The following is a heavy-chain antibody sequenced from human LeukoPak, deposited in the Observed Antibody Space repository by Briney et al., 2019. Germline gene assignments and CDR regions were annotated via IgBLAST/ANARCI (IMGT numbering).Heavy chain of an antibody. CDR1: GFTFSSYA. V-gene: IGHV3-21*01. D-gene: IGHD4-11*01. J-gene: IGHJ5*02. Sequence: GGSLRLSCAASGFTFSSYAMSWVRQAPGKGLEWVSSISSSSSYIYYADSVKGRFAISRDNAKNSLYLQMNSLRAEDTAVYYCARDMTTVTNNWFDPWGQGTLVTVSS. CDR3: ARDMTTVTNNWFDP. CDR2: ISSSSSYI.